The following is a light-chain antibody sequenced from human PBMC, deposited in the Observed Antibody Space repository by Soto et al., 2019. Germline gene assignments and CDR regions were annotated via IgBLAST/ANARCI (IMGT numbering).Light chain of an antibody. J-gene: IGLJ2*01. CDR3: ISQISSSTLVI. CDR2: EVS. Sequence: QSALTQPASVSGSPGQSITISCTGTSSDVGDYKYVSWYQHHPGKAPKLMIYEVSNQPSGVSNRFSGSKSGNTASLTISGLQAEDEADYYCISQISSSTLVIFGGGTKVTVL. CDR1: SSDVGDYKY. V-gene: IGLV2-14*01.